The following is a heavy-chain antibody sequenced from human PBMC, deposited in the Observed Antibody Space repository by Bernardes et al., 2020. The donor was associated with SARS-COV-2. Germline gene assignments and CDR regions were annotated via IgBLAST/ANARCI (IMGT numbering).Heavy chain of an antibody. Sequence: SLRLSSAASGFTFSSYWMHWVRQVPGKGLVWVSRLNGDGSSVTYADSVKGRFTISRDNAKNTLYLQMNSLRADDTAIFYCVRGSGNYYFDYWGLGTLVTVSS. CDR1: GFTFSSYW. CDR2: LNGDGSSV. J-gene: IGHJ4*02. V-gene: IGHV3-74*01. D-gene: IGHD3-10*01. CDR3: VRGSGNYYFDY.